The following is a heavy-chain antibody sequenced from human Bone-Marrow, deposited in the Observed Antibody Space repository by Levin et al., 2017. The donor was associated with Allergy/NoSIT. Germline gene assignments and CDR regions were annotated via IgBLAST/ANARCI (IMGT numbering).Heavy chain of an antibody. V-gene: IGHV3-21*01. CDR1: GFKFTSYS. CDR3: ARGGGGGPFKDLDY. Sequence: PGGSLRLSCAASGFKFTSYSMNWVRQAPGKGLEWVSSISSASSYIYYADSVQGRFTISSDNAKNSLFLEMNILRGDATAVYYCARGGGGGPFKDLDYWGQGTRVTVSS. CDR2: ISSASSYI. J-gene: IGHJ4*02. D-gene: IGHD6-25*01.